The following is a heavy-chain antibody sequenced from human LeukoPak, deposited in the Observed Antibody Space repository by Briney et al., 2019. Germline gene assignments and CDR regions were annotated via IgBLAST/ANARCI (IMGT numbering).Heavy chain of an antibody. J-gene: IGHJ4*02. V-gene: IGHV3-21*01. CDR1: GFTFSSYN. CDR3: ARGGDIVATIRSWIDY. D-gene: IGHD5-12*01. Sequence: GGSLRLSCAASGFTFSSYNMTWVRQAPGKELEWVSSISSSSSYIYYADSVKGRFTISRDNAKNSLYLQMNSLRAEDTAVYYCARGGDIVATIRSWIDYWGQGTLVTVSS. CDR2: ISSSSSYI.